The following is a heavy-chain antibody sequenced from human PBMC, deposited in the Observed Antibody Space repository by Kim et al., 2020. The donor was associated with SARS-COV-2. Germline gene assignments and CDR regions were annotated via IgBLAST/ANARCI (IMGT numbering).Heavy chain of an antibody. J-gene: IGHJ3*02. CDR1: GGSISSSSYY. V-gene: IGHV4-39*01. D-gene: IGHD5-12*01. CDR3: ARHASIGYVSAFDI. CDR2: IYYSGST. Sequence: SETLSLTCTVSGGSISSSSYYWGWNRQPPGKGLEWIGSIYYSGSTYYNPSLKSRVTISVDTSKNQFSLKLSSVTAAGTAVYYCARHASIGYVSAFDIWGQGTMVTVSS.